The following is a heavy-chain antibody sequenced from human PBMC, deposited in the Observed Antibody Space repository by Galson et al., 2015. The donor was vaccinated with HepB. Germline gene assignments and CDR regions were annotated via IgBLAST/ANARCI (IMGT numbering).Heavy chain of an antibody. V-gene: IGHV3-23*01. Sequence: SLRLSCAASGFTFSYYAMSWVRQAPGKGLEWISAITPSGDNTYSADSMKGRFFISRDNSQNTLFLQMNSLRADDTAIYFCAKVFPEKTDGWYRQARYYFDSWGQGARVTVSS. D-gene: IGHD6-19*01. CDR1: GFTFSYYA. CDR2: ITPSGDNT. J-gene: IGHJ4*02. CDR3: AKVFPEKTDGWYRQARYYFDS.